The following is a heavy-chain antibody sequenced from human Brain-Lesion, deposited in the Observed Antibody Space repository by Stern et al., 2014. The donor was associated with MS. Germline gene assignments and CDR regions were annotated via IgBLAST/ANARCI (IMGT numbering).Heavy chain of an antibody. CDR3: ARHDSVPRPSQLYSARDRGPGYFDY. CDR1: GGSISSSTYY. D-gene: IGHD1-26*01. Sequence: QVQLQESGPGLVKPSETLSLTCTVSGGSISSSTYYWAWIRQPPGKGLEWIGHIYYSGFTYYNPSLQSRVTISVDMSKTQFSLKLSSVTAADTAIYYCARHDSVPRPSQLYSARDRGPGYFDYWGQGTLVTVSS. V-gene: IGHV4-39*01. J-gene: IGHJ4*02. CDR2: IYYSGFT.